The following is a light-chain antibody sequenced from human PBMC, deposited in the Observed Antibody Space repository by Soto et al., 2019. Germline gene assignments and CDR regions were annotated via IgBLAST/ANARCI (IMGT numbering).Light chain of an antibody. CDR3: QQYRSSPPFT. V-gene: IGKV3-20*01. CDR1: QSVSSRY. Sequence: EIVLTQSPGTLSLSPGERATLSCRASQSVSSRYLAWYQQKPGQAPRLLMYGASNRATGIPDRFSGSGSGTDFTLTISRLEPEDFAVYFCQQYRSSPPFTFGQGTKVEIK. J-gene: IGKJ2*01. CDR2: GAS.